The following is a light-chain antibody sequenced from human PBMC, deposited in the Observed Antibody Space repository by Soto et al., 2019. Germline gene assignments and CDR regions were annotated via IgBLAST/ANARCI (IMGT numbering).Light chain of an antibody. CDR2: DVS. CDR3: SSYTSSSLYV. J-gene: IGLJ1*01. CDR1: SSDVGGYNY. Sequence: QPASVSGSPGQPITISCTGTSSDVGGYNYVSWYQQHPGKAPKLMIYDVSNRPSGVSNRFSGSKSGNTASLTISGLQAEDEADYYCSSYTSSSLYVFGTGTKVTVL. V-gene: IGLV2-14*01.